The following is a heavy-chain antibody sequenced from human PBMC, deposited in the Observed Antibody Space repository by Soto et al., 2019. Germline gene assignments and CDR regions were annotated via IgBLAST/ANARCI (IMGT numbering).Heavy chain of an antibody. CDR3: ARSLWFPYYYYYYGMDV. D-gene: IGHD3-10*01. J-gene: IGHJ6*02. CDR1: GGSISSYY. CDR2: IYYSGST. Sequence: SETLSLTCTVSGGSISSYYWSWIRQPPGKGLEWIGYIYYSGSTNYNPSLKSRVTISVDTSKNQFSLKPSSVTAADTAVYYCARSLWFPYYYYYYGMDVWGQGTTVTVSS. V-gene: IGHV4-59*01.